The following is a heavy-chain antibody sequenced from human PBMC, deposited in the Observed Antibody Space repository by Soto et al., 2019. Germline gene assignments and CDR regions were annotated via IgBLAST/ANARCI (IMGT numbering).Heavy chain of an antibody. J-gene: IGHJ4*02. CDR1: RFTFGSYW. CDR3: AAGFPPDF. CDR2: IKGDGSEK. V-gene: IGHV3-7*01. D-gene: IGHD3-10*01. Sequence: EVLLVESGGGLVQPGGSLTLSCEASRFTFGSYWMNWVRQAPGKGLEWVANIKGDGSEKYYVDSVEGRFTISRDNTKTSLDLQMNSLRVEDTAVYYCAAGFPPDFWGQGTLVTVSS.